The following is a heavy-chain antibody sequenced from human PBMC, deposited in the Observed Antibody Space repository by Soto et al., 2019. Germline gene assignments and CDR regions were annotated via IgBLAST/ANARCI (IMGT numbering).Heavy chain of an antibody. D-gene: IGHD2-15*01. Sequence: SGNVSCNASGGTFSSYSISWVRQAPGEGLECMGGIIPIFGTANYAQKFQGRVTLTADQSTSTAYMEMRSLRSEDPAVSYCARVQSAVVVAATPPLLAFMEVWGQGTTVTVSS. CDR2: IIPIFGTA. CDR3: ARVQSAVVVAATPPLLAFMEV. J-gene: IGHJ6*01. V-gene: IGHV1-69*13. CDR1: GGTFSSYS.